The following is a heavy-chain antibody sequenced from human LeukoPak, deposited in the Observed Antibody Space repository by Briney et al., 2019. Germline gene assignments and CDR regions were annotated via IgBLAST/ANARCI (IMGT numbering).Heavy chain of an antibody. V-gene: IGHV4-39*01. CDR3: ARRPDFWSGGPRYNWFDP. CDR1: GGSISSSSYY. D-gene: IGHD3-3*01. Sequence: SETLSLTCTVSGGSISSSSYYWGWIRQPPGKGLEWIGSIYYSGSTYYNPSLKSRVTISVDTSKNQFSLKLSSVTAADTAVYYCARRPDFWSGGPRYNWFDPWGQGTLVTVSS. J-gene: IGHJ5*02. CDR2: IYYSGST.